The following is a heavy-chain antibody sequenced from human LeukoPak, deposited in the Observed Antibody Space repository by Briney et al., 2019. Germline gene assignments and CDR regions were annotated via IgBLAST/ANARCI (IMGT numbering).Heavy chain of an antibody. CDR3: ARGYSSGWYFNY. J-gene: IGHJ4*02. V-gene: IGHV4-4*02. CDR1: GGSISSSNW. D-gene: IGHD6-19*01. Sequence: SETLSLTCAVSGGSISSSNWWSWVRQPPGKGLEWIGEIYHSGSTNYNPSLKSRVTISVDTSKNQFSLKLSSVTAADTAVYYCARGYSSGWYFNYWGQGTLVTVSS. CDR2: IYHSGST.